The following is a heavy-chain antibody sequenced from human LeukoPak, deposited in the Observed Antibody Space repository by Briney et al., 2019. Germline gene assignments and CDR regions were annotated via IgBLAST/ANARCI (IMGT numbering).Heavy chain of an antibody. CDR1: GFTFSSYG. CDR3: ARDSEVGATTTDAFDI. Sequence: GSLRLSCAASGFTFSSYGMHWVRQAPGKGLEWVAVISYDGSNKYYADSVKGRFTISRDNSKNTLYLQMNSLRAEDTAVYYCARDSEVGATTTDAFDIWGQGTMVTVSS. V-gene: IGHV3-30*03. J-gene: IGHJ3*02. CDR2: ISYDGSNK. D-gene: IGHD1-26*01.